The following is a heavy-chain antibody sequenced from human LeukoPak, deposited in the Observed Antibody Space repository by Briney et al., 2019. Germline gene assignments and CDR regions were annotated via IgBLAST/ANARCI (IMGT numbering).Heavy chain of an antibody. D-gene: IGHD2-15*01. V-gene: IGHV4-61*05. J-gene: IGHJ4*02. Sequence: TSETLSLTCTVSGGSISSSSYYWGGIRQPPGKGLEWIGHIYDSGITNYNPSLKSRVTISVDTSKNQFSLKLSSVTAADTAVYYCARVSGYCSGGACYSRRHFDHWGQGTLVTVSS. CDR2: IYDSGIT. CDR1: GGSISSSSYY. CDR3: ARVSGYCSGGACYSRRHFDH.